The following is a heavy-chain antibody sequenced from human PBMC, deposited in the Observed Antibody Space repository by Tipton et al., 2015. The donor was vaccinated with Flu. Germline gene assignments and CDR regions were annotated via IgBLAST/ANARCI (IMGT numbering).Heavy chain of an antibody. CDR3: ARGALNYDYIWGSYRYTPPWFDP. D-gene: IGHD3-16*02. Sequence: SLRLSCAASGFTFDDYGMSWVRQAPGKGLEWVSGINWNGGSTGYADSVKGRFTISRDNSKNTLYLQMNSLRAEDTAVYYCARGALNYDYIWGSYRYTPPWFDPWGQGTLVTVSS. CDR1: GFTFDDYG. V-gene: IGHV3-20*04. J-gene: IGHJ5*02. CDR2: INWNGGST.